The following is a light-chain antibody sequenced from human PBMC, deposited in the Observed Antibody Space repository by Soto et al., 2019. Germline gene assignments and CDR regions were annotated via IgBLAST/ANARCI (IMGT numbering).Light chain of an antibody. CDR3: QQYITYPYA. CDR1: QSTSTW. Sequence: DIQMTQSPSTLSASVGDRVTITCRASQSTSTWLAWYQQRPGKTPKLLISEASKLESGVPSRFSGSSSGTEVTLTISSLQPDDFATYYCQQYITYPYAFGEGTKVEIK. J-gene: IGKJ1*01. V-gene: IGKV1-5*03. CDR2: EAS.